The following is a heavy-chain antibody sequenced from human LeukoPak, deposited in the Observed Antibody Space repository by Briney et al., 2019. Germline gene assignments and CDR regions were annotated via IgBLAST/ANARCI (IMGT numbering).Heavy chain of an antibody. CDR1: GFSVTNNY. J-gene: IGHJ4*02. V-gene: IGHV3-53*01. CDR3: ARGDGYNFFDY. Sequence: GGSLRLSCAVSGFSVTNNYMSWVRQAPGKGLEWVSVFYVGVATYYAASVKGRFTISRDNSENTLYLQMKSLRAEDTAVYYCARGDGYNFFDYWGQGILVTVSS. D-gene: IGHD5-24*01. CDR2: FYVGVAT.